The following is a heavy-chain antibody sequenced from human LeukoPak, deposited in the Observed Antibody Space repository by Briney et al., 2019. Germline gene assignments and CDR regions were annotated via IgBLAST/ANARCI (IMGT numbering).Heavy chain of an antibody. V-gene: IGHV3-7*01. CDR2: IKQDGSEK. Sequence: GGSLRLSCAASGFTFSSYWMSWVRQAPGKGLKWVANIKQDGSEKYYVDSVKGRFTISRDNAKNSLYLQMNSLRAEDTAVYYCARPYYDFWSGYPHFDYWGQGTLVTVSS. CDR3: ARPYYDFWSGYPHFDY. D-gene: IGHD3-3*01. CDR1: GFTFSSYW. J-gene: IGHJ4*02.